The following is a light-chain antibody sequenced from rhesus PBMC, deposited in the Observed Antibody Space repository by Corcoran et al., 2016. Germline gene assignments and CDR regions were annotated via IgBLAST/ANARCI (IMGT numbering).Light chain of an antibody. CDR3: QQYSNWPHS. J-gene: IGKJ2*01. V-gene: IGKV3-42*03. Sequence: EIVMTQSPATLSLSPGERATLSCRASQSVSSSLAWYQQKPGQAPRLLIYGASSKAHGIPDRFSGSGYGTEFTLTISSLEPEDFAVYYCQQYSNWPHSFGQGTKVEIK. CDR2: GAS. CDR1: QSVSSS.